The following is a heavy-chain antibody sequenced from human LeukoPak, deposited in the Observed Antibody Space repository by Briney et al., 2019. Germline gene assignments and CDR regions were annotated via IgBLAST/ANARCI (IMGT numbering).Heavy chain of an antibody. Sequence: PSETLSLTCTVSGGSTSSGGYYWSWIRQPPGKGLEWIGEINHSGSTNYNPSLKSRVTISVDTSKNQFSLKLSSVTAADTAVYYCARRPAHIVVVTAIRDTAGWFDPWGQGTLVTVSS. CDR1: GGSTSSGGYY. CDR2: INHSGST. CDR3: ARRPAHIVVVTAIRDTAGWFDP. V-gene: IGHV4-39*07. J-gene: IGHJ5*02. D-gene: IGHD2-21*02.